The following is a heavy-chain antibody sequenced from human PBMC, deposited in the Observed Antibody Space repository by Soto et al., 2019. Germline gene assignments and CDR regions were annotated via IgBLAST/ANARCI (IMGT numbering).Heavy chain of an antibody. CDR3: AREYVGSTTPFVFDY. V-gene: IGHV4-31*03. J-gene: IGHJ4*02. Sequence: QVQLQESGPGLVKPSQTLSLTCTVSGGSISSGGYYWSWIRQHPGKGLEWIGYIYYSGSTYYNPSLKSRVTISVDTSKNQFSLKLSSVTAADTAVYYCAREYVGSTTPFVFDYWGQGTLVTVSS. D-gene: IGHD1-26*01. CDR2: IYYSGST. CDR1: GGSISSGGYY.